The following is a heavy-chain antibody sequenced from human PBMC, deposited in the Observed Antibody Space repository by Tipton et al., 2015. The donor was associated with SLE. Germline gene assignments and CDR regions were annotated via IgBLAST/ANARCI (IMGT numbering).Heavy chain of an antibody. CDR1: GFTFSSYG. Sequence: QLVQSGGGVVQPGGSLRLSCAASGFTFSSYGMHWVRQAPGKGLEWVAFIRYDGSNKYYADSVKGRFTISRDNSKNTLYLQMNSLRAEDTAVYYCAKDGSLDRGGAFDIWGQGTMVTVSS. V-gene: IGHV3-30*02. CDR3: AKDGSLDRGGAFDI. CDR2: IRYDGSNK. J-gene: IGHJ3*02. D-gene: IGHD2-15*01.